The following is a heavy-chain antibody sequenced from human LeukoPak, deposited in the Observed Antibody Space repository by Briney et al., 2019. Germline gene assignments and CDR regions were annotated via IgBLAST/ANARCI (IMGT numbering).Heavy chain of an antibody. J-gene: IGHJ4*02. D-gene: IGHD2-15*01. CDR1: GYTFTSYG. CDR2: IIPILGIA. CDR3: ARDPDAYCSGGSCYGY. Sequence: ASVKVSCKASGYTFTSYGISWVRQAPGQGLEWMGRIIPILGIANYAQKFQGRVTITADKSTSTAYMELSSLRSEDTAVYYCARDPDAYCSGGSCYGYWGQGTLVTVSS. V-gene: IGHV1-69*04.